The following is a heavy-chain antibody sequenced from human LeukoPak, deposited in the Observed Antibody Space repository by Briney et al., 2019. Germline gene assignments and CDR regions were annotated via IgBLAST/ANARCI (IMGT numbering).Heavy chain of an antibody. Sequence: PGGSLRLSCAASGFTVSSNYMSWVRQAPGKGLEWVSVIYRGGSTYYADSVKGRFTISRDNSKNTVYLQMNSLRAEDTAVYYCARAPAPNCGGDCYPGAFDIWGRGTMVTVSS. J-gene: IGHJ3*02. CDR3: ARAPAPNCGGDCYPGAFDI. CDR2: IYRGGST. CDR1: GFTVSSNY. V-gene: IGHV3-66*01. D-gene: IGHD2-21*02.